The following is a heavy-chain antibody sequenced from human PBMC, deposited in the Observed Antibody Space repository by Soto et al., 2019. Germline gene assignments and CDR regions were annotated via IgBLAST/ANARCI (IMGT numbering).Heavy chain of an antibody. Sequence: PGGSLRLSCAASGFTFSNAWMSWVRQAPGKGLEWVGRIKSKTDGGTTDYAAPVKGRFTISRDDSKNTLYLQMNSLKTEDTAVYYCAMAGYSSGWYRGYYYGMDVWGQGTTVTVSS. CDR1: GFTFSNAW. D-gene: IGHD6-19*01. V-gene: IGHV3-15*01. CDR3: AMAGYSSGWYRGYYYGMDV. J-gene: IGHJ6*02. CDR2: IKSKTDGGTT.